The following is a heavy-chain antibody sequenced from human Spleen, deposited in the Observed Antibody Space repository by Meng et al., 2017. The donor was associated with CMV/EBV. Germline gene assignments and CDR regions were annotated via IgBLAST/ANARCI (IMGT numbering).Heavy chain of an antibody. CDR1: GYTFTSYA. V-gene: IGHV1-2*02. D-gene: IGHD1-7*01. CDR2: INPSGGGT. Sequence: ASVKVSCKASGYTFTSYAISWVRQAPGPGLEWMGIINPSGGGTRLAPKFQGKITVTADTSITTAYLELSSLTSDDTAVYFGARDMGRGTNRGYKIGRDYWGQGTLVTVSS. CDR3: ARDMGRGTNRGYKIGRDY. J-gene: IGHJ4*02.